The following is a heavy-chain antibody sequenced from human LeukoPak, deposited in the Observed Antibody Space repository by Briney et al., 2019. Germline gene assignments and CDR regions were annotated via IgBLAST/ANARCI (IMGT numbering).Heavy chain of an antibody. CDR3: ARGVVAASIQFDY. CDR2: IYYSGST. J-gene: IGHJ4*02. D-gene: IGHD2-15*01. V-gene: IGHV4-59*01. Sequence: PSETLSLTCTVSDGSISSYYWSWIRQPPGKGLEWIGYIYYSGSTNYNPSLKSRVTISVDTSKNQFSLKLSSVTAADTAVYYCARGVVAASIQFDYWGQGTLVTVSS. CDR1: DGSISSYY.